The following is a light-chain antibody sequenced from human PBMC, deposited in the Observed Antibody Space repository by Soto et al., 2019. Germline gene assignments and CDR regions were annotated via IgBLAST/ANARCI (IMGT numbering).Light chain of an antibody. CDR3: QQSYNTPRT. CDR1: QTISSY. Sequence: DIQMTQSPSSLSASVGDRVTITCRASQTISSYLNWYQQKPGKAPKLLIYSAFSLQSGVPSRFSGSGSGTDFTLTISSRQPEDFATYYCQQSYNTPRTFGQGTKVEIK. CDR2: SAF. V-gene: IGKV1-39*01. J-gene: IGKJ1*01.